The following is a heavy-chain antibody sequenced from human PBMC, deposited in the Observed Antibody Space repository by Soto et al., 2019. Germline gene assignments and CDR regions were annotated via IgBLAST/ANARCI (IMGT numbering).Heavy chain of an antibody. D-gene: IGHD3-10*01. Sequence: QLQLQESGSGLVKPSQTLSLTCTVSGASMSSGVYSWSWIRQPPGKGLEWIGYMYDTGSTYYNPSRKPRVTISVDMSKNPFSLNLASVTAADTAVYYCARDRGSGSYYPTWGQGILVTVSS. CDR3: ARDRGSGSYYPT. CDR1: GASMSSGVYS. V-gene: IGHV4-30-2*01. CDR2: MYDTGST. J-gene: IGHJ5*02.